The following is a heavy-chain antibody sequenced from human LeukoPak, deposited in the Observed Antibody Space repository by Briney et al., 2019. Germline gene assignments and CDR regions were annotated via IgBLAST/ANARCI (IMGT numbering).Heavy chain of an antibody. Sequence: GGSLRLSRTASGFTFSSYWMSWVRKAPGKGLEWVANIKQDGSEEFYVDSVKGRFTVSRDNAKHSLYLQMNSLRAEDTAVYYCAKCIAAPFYFDYWGQGTLVTVSS. V-gene: IGHV3-7*01. CDR1: GFTFSSYW. CDR2: IKQDGSEE. D-gene: IGHD6-13*01. CDR3: AKCIAAPFYFDY. J-gene: IGHJ4*02.